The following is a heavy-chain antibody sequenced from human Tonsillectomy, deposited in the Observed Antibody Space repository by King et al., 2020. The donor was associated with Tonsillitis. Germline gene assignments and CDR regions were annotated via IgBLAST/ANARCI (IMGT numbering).Heavy chain of an antibody. CDR2: ISWNSGSI. Sequence: VQLVESGGGLVQPGRSLRLSCAASGFTFDDYAMHWVRQAPGKGLEWVSGISWNSGSIGYADSVKGRFTISRDNAKNSLYLQMNSLRAEDTALYYCAKDRPITIFGVVTPGGMDVWGQGTTVTVSS. CDR1: GFTFDDYA. D-gene: IGHD3-3*01. J-gene: IGHJ6*02. CDR3: AKDRPITIFGVVTPGGMDV. V-gene: IGHV3-9*01.